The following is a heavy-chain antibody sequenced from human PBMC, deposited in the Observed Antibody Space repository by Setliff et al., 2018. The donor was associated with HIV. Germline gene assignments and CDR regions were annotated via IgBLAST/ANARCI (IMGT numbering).Heavy chain of an antibody. CDR2: IYPGDSDI. CDR3: VRHRSAVAGTRIGYCYYMDV. Sequence: PGESPKISCEASGYTFTNYWIGWVRQMPGKGLEWMGIIYPGDSDIIYSPSFQGQVTISADKSITTAYLQWSSLKASDTAIYYCVRHRSAVAGTRIGYCYYMDVWGKGTTVTVSS. V-gene: IGHV5-51*01. D-gene: IGHD6-19*01. CDR1: GYTFTNYW. J-gene: IGHJ6*03.